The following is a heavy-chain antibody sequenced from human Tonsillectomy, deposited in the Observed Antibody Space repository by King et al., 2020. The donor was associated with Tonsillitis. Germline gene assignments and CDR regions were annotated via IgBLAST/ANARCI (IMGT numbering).Heavy chain of an antibody. D-gene: IGHD1-26*01. CDR3: ARDWDGFDY. CDR1: GGSISSYY. J-gene: IGHJ4*02. V-gene: IGHV4-59*01. Sequence: VQLQESGPGLVKPSETLSLTCTVSGGSISSYYWSWIRPPPGKGLEWIGYIYSSGSTKYNPSLKSRVTISVDTSKNHFSLNLTSVTAADTAVYYCARDWDGFDYWGQGTLVTVSS. CDR2: IYSSGST.